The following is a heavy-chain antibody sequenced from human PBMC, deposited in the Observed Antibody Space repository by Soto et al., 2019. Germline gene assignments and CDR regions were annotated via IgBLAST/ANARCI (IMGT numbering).Heavy chain of an antibody. Sequence: EAQLLESGGGLVQPGGSLRLSCVASGFTFNYYDVTWVRRAPGKGLDWVSTITDTGGDTYFGDSVRGRFSISRDKSRNAAYLQMHRRTVDNTLLYNWAMSTERLSLVTLGGRIPSGFDYWGPAILVTVAS. CDR1: GFTFNYYD. D-gene: IGHD3-16*01. V-gene: IGHV3-23*01. CDR3: AMSTERLSLVTLGGRIPSGFDY. J-gene: IGHJ4*01. CDR2: ITDTGGDT.